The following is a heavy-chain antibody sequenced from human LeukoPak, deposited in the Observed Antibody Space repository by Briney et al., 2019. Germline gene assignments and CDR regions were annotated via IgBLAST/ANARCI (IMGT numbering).Heavy chain of an antibody. Sequence: SVKVSCKASGGTFSSYAISWVRQAPGQGLEWMGGIIPIFGTANYAQRFQGRVTITADESTSTAYMELSSLRSEDTAVYYCARGEDGYNQIFDYWGQGTLVTVSS. D-gene: IGHD5-24*01. CDR2: IIPIFGTA. V-gene: IGHV1-69*01. J-gene: IGHJ4*02. CDR1: GGTFSSYA. CDR3: ARGEDGYNQIFDY.